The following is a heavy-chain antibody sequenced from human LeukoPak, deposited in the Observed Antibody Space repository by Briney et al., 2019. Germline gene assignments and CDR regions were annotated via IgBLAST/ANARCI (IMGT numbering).Heavy chain of an antibody. CDR3: TREGVTHYFDY. D-gene: IGHD4-23*01. J-gene: IGHJ4*02. V-gene: IGHV3-49*04. CDR1: GFTFGDYA. CDR2: IRSKAYGGTT. Sequence: GGSLRLSCTASGFTFGDYAMSWVRQAPGKGLEWVGFIRSKAYGGTTEYAASVKGRFTISRDDSKSIAYQQMNSLKTEDTAVYYCTREGVTHYFDYWGQGTLVTVSS.